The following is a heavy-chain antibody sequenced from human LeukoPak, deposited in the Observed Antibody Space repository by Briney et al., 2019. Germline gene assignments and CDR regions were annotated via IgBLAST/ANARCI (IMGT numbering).Heavy chain of an antibody. CDR3: ARGLGQRFDP. Sequence: GGSLRLSCAASGFTFSSYSMNWVRQAPGKGLEWVSSISSSSSYIYYADSVRGRFTISRDNAKTSLYLQMNSLRAEDTAVYYCARGLGQRFDPWGRGTLVTVSS. CDR1: GFTFSSYS. CDR2: ISSSSSYI. D-gene: IGHD5-12*01. V-gene: IGHV3-21*01. J-gene: IGHJ5*02.